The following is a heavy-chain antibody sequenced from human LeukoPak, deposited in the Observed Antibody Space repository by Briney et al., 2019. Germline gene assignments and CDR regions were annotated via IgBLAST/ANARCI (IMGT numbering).Heavy chain of an antibody. V-gene: IGHV3-21*06. CDR1: GFTFSSYS. Sequence: PGGSLILSCAASGFTFSSYSMNWVRQAPGKGLEWVSSISSSSSYIYYADSVKGRFTISRDNAKNSLYLQMDSLRAEDTAVYYCARDKVVGATSLDYWGQGTLVTVSS. D-gene: IGHD1-26*01. J-gene: IGHJ4*02. CDR2: ISSSSSYI. CDR3: ARDKVVGATSLDY.